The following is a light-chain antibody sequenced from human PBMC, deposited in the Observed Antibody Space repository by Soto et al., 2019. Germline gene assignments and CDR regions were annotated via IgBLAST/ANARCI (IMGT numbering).Light chain of an antibody. CDR2: DVS. CDR1: SSDVGGYNY. V-gene: IGLV2-11*01. Sequence: QPVLTQPRSVSGSPGQSVTISCTGTSSDVGGYNYVSWYQQYPGKAPQLIIYDVSKRPSGVPDRFSGSKSGNTASLTISGLQAEDEADYYCCSYAGTYTLWVFGGGTKLTVL. J-gene: IGLJ3*02. CDR3: CSYAGTYTLWV.